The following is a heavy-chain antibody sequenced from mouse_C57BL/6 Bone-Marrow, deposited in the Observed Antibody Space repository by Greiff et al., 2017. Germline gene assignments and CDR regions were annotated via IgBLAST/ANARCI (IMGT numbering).Heavy chain of an antibody. J-gene: IGHJ3*01. V-gene: IGHV1-81*01. D-gene: IGHD6-1*01. CDR3: APLGGLAWFAY. CDR1: GYTFTSYG. CDR2: IYPRSGNT. Sequence: VKLVESGAELARPGASVKLSCKASGYTFTSYGISWVKQRTGQGLEWIGEIYPRSGNTYYNEKFKGKATLTADKSSSTAYMELRSLTSEDSAVYFCAPLGGLAWFAYWGQGTLVTVSA.